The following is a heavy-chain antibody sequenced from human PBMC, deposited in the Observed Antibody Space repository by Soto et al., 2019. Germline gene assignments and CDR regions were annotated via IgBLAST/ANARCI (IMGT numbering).Heavy chain of an antibody. V-gene: IGHV3-30-3*01. D-gene: IGHD2-8*01. CDR3: AGNVLMVYAIPFYYG. CDR1: GFTFSSYA. J-gene: IGHJ6*01. Sequence: QVQLVESGGGVVQPGRSLRLSCAASGFTFSSYAMHWVRQAPGKGLEWVAVISYDGSNKYYADSVKGRFTISRDNSKNTLYLQMNSLRAEDTAVYYCAGNVLMVYAIPFYYG. CDR2: ISYDGSNK.